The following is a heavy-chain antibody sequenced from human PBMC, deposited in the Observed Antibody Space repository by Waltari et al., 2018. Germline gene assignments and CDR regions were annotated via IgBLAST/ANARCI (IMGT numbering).Heavy chain of an antibody. D-gene: IGHD3-3*01. CDR3: ARQSLHRDFWIGYYSGMLDY. V-gene: IGHV6-1*01. J-gene: IGHJ4*02. Sequence: QVQLQQSGPGLVQPSQTLSLTCAISGDSVPSTRPAWTWNRPHPSRGLEWLGRTYYKSKWYNDYAVSVQSRITINPDTAKNQFSLQLNSVTPEDTAVYYCARQSLHRDFWIGYYSGMLDYWGRGTLVTVSS. CDR1: GDSVPSTRPA. CDR2: TYYKSKWYN.